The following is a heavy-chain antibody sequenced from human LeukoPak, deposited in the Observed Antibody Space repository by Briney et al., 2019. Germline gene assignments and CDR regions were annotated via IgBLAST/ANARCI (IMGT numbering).Heavy chain of an antibody. CDR1: GGSISSGGYY. V-gene: IGHV4-30-2*01. Sequence: SQTLSLTCTVSGGSISSGGYYWSWIRQPPGKGLEWIGYIYHSGSTYYNPSLKSRVTISVGRSKNQSSLKLSSVTAADTAVYYCARDRPGRGYNWNAGAFDIWGQGTMVTVSS. CDR3: ARDRPGRGYNWNAGAFDI. CDR2: IYHSGST. J-gene: IGHJ3*02. D-gene: IGHD1-20*01.